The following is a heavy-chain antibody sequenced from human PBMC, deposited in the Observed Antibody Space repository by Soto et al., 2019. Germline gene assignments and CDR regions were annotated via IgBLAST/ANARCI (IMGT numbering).Heavy chain of an antibody. J-gene: IGHJ6*02. CDR1: GVTFSSYS. CDR3: ARVDYDFWSGSSPSNYGMDV. D-gene: IGHD3-3*01. Sequence: SLKVSCKASGVTFSSYSISWVRQAPVQGLEWMGGIIPIFGTANYAQKFQGRVTITADESTSTAYMELSSLRSADTAVYYCARVDYDFWSGSSPSNYGMDVWGQGTTVTVSS. V-gene: IGHV1-69*13. CDR2: IIPIFGTA.